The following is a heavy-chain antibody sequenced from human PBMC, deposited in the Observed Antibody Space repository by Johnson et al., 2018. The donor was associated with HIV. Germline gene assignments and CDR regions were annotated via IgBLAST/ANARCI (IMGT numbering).Heavy chain of an antibody. CDR3: ARDSGAPGNDAFDI. CDR1: GFTFSSYA. Sequence: VQLVEAGGGLVQPGGSLRLSCAASGFTFSSYAMSWVRQAPGKGLTWVSVINSGGSTYYADFVKGRFTISRDNSKNTLYLQMNSLRPEDTALYFCARDSGAPGNDAFDIWGQGTMVTISS. D-gene: IGHD1-14*01. CDR2: INSGGST. V-gene: IGHV3-23*03. J-gene: IGHJ3*02.